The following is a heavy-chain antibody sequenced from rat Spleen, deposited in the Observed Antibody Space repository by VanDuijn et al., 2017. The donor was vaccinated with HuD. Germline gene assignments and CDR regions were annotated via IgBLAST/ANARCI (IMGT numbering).Heavy chain of an antibody. J-gene: IGHJ2*01. CDR1: GFSLSSYG. Sequence: QVQLKESGPGLVQPSQTLSLTCTVSGFSLSSYGVHWVRQAPGKGLEWMGIIWGDGSTNYNSALKPRLSISRDTSKSQVFLTMNSLQTDDTAVYYCADIIRGYWGQGVMVTVSS. D-gene: IGHD4-3*01. V-gene: IGHV2-77*01. CDR2: IWGDGST. CDR3: ADIIRGY.